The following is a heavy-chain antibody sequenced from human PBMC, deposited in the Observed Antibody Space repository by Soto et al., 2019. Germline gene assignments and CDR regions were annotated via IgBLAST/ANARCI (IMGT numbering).Heavy chain of an antibody. CDR1: GYTFTNYD. D-gene: IGHD2-15*01. J-gene: IGHJ5*02. V-gene: IGHV1-18*01. CDR3: ARSGLPDPVVVVGHTPFDP. Sequence: ASVKVSCKASGYTFTNYDINWVRQAPGQGLEWMGWISAYNGDTNYAQKLQGRVTMTTDTSTGTAYMELRGLRSDDTAVYYCARSGLPDPVVVVGHTPFDPWGQGTLVTVSS. CDR2: ISAYNGDT.